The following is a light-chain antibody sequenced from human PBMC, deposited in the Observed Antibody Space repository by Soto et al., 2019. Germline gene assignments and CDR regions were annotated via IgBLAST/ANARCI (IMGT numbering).Light chain of an antibody. Sequence: QSVLTQPPSASGTPGQRVTISCSGSSSNIGNNFVYWYQHLPGMAPKLLIYANNQRPSGVPDRFSGSKSGTSASLAISGLRSEDEADYYCAAWDDGLSGVFGGGTQLTVL. CDR3: AAWDDGLSGV. CDR2: ANN. CDR1: SSNIGNNF. J-gene: IGLJ3*02. V-gene: IGLV1-47*02.